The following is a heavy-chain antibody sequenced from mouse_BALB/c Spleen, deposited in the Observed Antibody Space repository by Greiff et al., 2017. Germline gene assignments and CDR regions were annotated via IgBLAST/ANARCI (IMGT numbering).Heavy chain of an antibody. CDR2: IWGGGST. J-gene: IGHJ4*01. CDR1: GFSLSRYS. D-gene: IGHD1-1*01. V-gene: IGHV2-6-4*01. Sequence: QVHVKQSGPGLVAPSQSLSITCTVSGFSLSRYSVHWVRQPPGKGLEWLGMIWGGGSTDYNSALKSRLSISKDNSKSQVFLKMNSLQTDDTAMYYCARVLLRYGNYAMDYWGQGTSVTVSS. CDR3: ARVLLRYGNYAMDY.